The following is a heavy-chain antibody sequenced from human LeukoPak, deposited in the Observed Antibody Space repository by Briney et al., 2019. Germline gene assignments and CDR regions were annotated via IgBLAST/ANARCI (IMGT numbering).Heavy chain of an antibody. Sequence: GGPLRLSCVASGFTFSDSAMSWVRQAPGKGLEWVSLINFSGTNAYYADSVKGRFTISRDNSKDTVYLQMNSLRAEDTAIYNCARDIELSTWGLGTKVTVSS. V-gene: IGHV3-23*01. CDR3: ARDIELST. D-gene: IGHD3-16*02. J-gene: IGHJ3*01. CDR2: INFSGTNA. CDR1: GFTFSDSA.